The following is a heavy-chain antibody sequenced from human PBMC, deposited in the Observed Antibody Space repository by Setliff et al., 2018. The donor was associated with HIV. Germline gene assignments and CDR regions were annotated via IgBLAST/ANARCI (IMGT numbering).Heavy chain of an antibody. CDR1: DASISSHY. D-gene: IGHD3-10*01. J-gene: IGHJ6*03. Sequence: PSETLSLTCTVSDASISSHYWSWIRQPPGKGLEWIAYIYYSGSTSYNPSLKSRVTVSIDTSKNQFSLKLNSVTAADTAVYYCARDYYDDTYYSPGIYYLYYMDVWGKGTTVTVSS. CDR2: IYYSGST. V-gene: IGHV4-59*11. CDR3: ARDYYDDTYYSPGIYYLYYMDV.